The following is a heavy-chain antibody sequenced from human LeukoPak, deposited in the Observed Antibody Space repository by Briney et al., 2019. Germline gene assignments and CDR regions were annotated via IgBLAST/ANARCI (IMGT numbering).Heavy chain of an antibody. J-gene: IGHJ4*02. CDR2: IYPGNSDT. Sequence: GESLKISCKGSGYSFTSYWIGWVRQMPGKGLEWMGIIYPGNSDTRYSPSFQGQVTISADKSISTAYLQWSSLEASDTAMYHCARQEMATVPFDYWGQGTLVTVSS. D-gene: IGHD5-24*01. CDR1: GYSFTSYW. V-gene: IGHV5-51*01. CDR3: ARQEMATVPFDY.